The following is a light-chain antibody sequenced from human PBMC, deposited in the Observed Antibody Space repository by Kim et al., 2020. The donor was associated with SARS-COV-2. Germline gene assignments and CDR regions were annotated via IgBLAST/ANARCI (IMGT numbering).Light chain of an antibody. CDR2: QDS. Sequence: SGAPGQTGSITCSGDKLGDKYACWYQQKPGQSPVLVIYQDSKRPSGIPERFSGSNSGNTATLTISGTQAMDEADYYCQAWDSTWVFGGGTQLTVL. J-gene: IGLJ3*02. CDR3: QAWDSTWV. V-gene: IGLV3-1*01. CDR1: KLGDKY.